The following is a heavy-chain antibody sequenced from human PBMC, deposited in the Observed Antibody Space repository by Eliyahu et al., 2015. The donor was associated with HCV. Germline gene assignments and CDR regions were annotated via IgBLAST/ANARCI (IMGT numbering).Heavy chain of an antibody. CDR3: ARDQEIIMGDSGADALDI. D-gene: IGHD1-26*01. J-gene: IGHJ3*02. CDR2: IESRGGVA. V-gene: IGHV1-46*01. CDR1: GYIFTNYY. Sequence: QLVQSGPEVKKPGASVKISCKASGYIFTNYYIHWVRQAPGQGLEWMGLIESRGGVASYAEAFQGRVNLTVDTSATTVYMEMHNVNSDDTAVYFCARDQEIIMGDSGADALDIWGQGTMVIISS.